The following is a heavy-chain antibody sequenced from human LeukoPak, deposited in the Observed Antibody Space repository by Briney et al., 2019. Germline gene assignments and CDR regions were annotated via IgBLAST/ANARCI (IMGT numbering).Heavy chain of an antibody. CDR1: GFTVSSNY. V-gene: IGHV3-53*01. J-gene: IGHJ4*02. D-gene: IGHD4-17*01. CDR3: ARDTYGDYGFGY. CDR2: IYSGGST. Sequence: HPGGSLRLSCAASGFTVSSNYMSWVRQAPGKGLEWVSVIYSGGSTYYADSVKGRFTISRDNSKNTLYLQMNSLRAEDTAVYYCARDTYGDYGFGYWGQGTLVTVSS.